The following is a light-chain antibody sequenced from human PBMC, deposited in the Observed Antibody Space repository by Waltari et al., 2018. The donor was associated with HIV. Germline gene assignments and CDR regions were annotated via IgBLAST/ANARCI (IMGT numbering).Light chain of an antibody. CDR2: DTS. V-gene: IGKV3-20*01. Sequence: IVLSQSPGTVSLSPGGRATLSCRASQNINNNHLAWYHQKFGQAPRLLIYDTSNRAPGIPDTFRCSGFGTDFSLTIGRVEPEDFGVYYCQQYGSGYTFGQGTRLDI. CDR1: QNINNNH. CDR3: QQYGSGYT. J-gene: IGKJ2*01.